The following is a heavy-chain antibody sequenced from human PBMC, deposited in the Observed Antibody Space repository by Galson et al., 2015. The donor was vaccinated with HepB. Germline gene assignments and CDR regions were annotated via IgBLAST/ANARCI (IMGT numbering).Heavy chain of an antibody. V-gene: IGHV3-23*01. Sequence: SLRLSCAASGFTFSSYAMSWVRQAPGKGLEWVSSITGSGDSTFYSDSVKGRFTISRDNSKNTVHLQMNSLRGDDTAIYFCPKGCGSSTCYTDKYWGQGILVTVSS. CDR3: PKGCGSSTCYTDKY. CDR1: GFTFSSYA. CDR2: ITGSGDST. J-gene: IGHJ4*02. D-gene: IGHD2-2*01.